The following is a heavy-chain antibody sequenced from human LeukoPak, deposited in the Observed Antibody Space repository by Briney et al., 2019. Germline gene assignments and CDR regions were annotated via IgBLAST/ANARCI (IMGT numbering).Heavy chain of an antibody. CDR1: GFTFSSYA. CDR3: AKDFRARYCPRVSPYGMDV. Sequence: GGSLRLSCAASGFTFSSYAMSWVRQAPGKGLEWVSAISGSGGSTYCADSVKGRFTISRDNSKNTLYLQMNSLRAEDTAVYYCAKDFRARYCPRVSPYGMDVWGQGTTVSVSS. J-gene: IGHJ6*02. V-gene: IGHV3-23*01. CDR2: ISGSGGST. D-gene: IGHD1-26*01.